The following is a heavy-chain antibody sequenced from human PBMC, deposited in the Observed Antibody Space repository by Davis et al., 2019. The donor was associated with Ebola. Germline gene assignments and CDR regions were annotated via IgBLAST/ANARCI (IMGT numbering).Heavy chain of an antibody. V-gene: IGHV3-21*01. CDR3: ARDGYIGYCSSTSCYLPYYYYYGMDV. J-gene: IGHJ6*02. CDR2: ISSSSSYI. Sequence: GESLKISCAASGFTFNTYSMNWVRQAPGKGLEWVSSISSSSSYIYYADSVKGRFTISRDNAKNSLYLQMNSLRAEDTAVYYCARDGYIGYCSSTSCYLPYYYYYGMDVWGQGTTVTVSS. CDR1: GFTFNTYS. D-gene: IGHD2-2*01.